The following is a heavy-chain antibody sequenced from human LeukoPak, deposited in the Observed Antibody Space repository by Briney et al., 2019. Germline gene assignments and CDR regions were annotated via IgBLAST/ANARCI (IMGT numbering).Heavy chain of an antibody. Sequence: SVKVSCKASGYTFTGYYMHWVRQAPGQGLEWMGGIIPIFGTANYAQKFQGRVTITADKSTSTAYMELSSLRSEDTAVYYCARGWNYYYMDVWGKGTTVTVSS. CDR2: IIPIFGTA. D-gene: IGHD2-15*01. V-gene: IGHV1-69*06. CDR3: ARGWNYYYMDV. J-gene: IGHJ6*03. CDR1: GYTFTGYY.